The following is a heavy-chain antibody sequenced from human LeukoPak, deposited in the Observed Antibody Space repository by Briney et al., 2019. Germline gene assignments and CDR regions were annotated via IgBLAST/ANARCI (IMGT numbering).Heavy chain of an antibody. V-gene: IGHV4-34*01. D-gene: IGHD4-11*01. CDR2: INHRGTT. J-gene: IGHJ5*02. CDR3: MRDGGSSNYWFDP. Sequence: SETLSLTYAVYGGSLSVYYWSWIRQPPGKGLEWIGEINHRGTTNYNPSLKSRVTISVDTSKNQFSLKLSSVTAADTAVYYCMRDGGSSNYWFDPWGQGTLVTVSS. CDR1: GGSLSVYY.